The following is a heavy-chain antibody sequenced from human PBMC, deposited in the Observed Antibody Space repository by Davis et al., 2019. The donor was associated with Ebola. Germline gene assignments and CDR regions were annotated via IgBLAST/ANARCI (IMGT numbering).Heavy chain of an antibody. J-gene: IGHJ6*03. V-gene: IGHV3-7*03. CDR2: IKQDGSEK. CDR3: ARDIVVVFRPGYYMDV. CDR1: GFTFSSYW. Sequence: PGGSLRLSCAASGFTFSSYWMSWVRQAPGKGLEWVANIKQDGSEKYYVDSVKGRFTISRDNAKNSLYLQMNSLRAEDTAVYYCARDIVVVFRPGYYMDVWGKGTTVTVSS. D-gene: IGHD2-2*01.